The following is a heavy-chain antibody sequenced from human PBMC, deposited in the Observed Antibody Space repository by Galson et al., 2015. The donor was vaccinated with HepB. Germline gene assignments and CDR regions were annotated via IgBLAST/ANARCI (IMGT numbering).Heavy chain of an antibody. CDR3: ARDPFRGSSDDSYY. Sequence: QSGAEVKKPGASVKVSCKASGYTFTGYYMHWVRQAPGQGLEWMGWINPNSGGTNYAQKFQGRVTMTRDTSISTAYMELSSLRSEDTAVYYCARDPFRGSSDDSYYWGQGTLVTVSS. CDR1: GYTFTGYY. J-gene: IGHJ4*02. CDR2: INPNSGGT. D-gene: IGHD6-25*01. V-gene: IGHV1-2*02.